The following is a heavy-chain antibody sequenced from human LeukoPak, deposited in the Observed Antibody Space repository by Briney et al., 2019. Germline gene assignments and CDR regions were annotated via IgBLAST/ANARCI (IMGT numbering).Heavy chain of an antibody. CDR1: GFTFSTYS. Sequence: GGSLRLSCAASGFTFSTYSMIWVRQAPGKGLEWVSAISGSGGNTYYADSVKGRFTISRDNSKNTLYLQMNSLRAEDTALYYCAKGRAAAYYFDYWGQGTLVTVSS. D-gene: IGHD6-13*01. J-gene: IGHJ4*02. CDR2: ISGSGGNT. CDR3: AKGRAAAYYFDY. V-gene: IGHV3-23*01.